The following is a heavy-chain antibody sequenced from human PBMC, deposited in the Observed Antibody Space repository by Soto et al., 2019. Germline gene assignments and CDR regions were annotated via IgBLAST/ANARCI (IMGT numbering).Heavy chain of an antibody. V-gene: IGHV4-34*01. CDR1: GGSFSGYY. CDR3: ARSLRRYCSSTSFYDPASTYYYGMDV. Sequence: SETLSLTCAVYGGSFSGYYWSWIRQPPGKGLEWIGEINHSGSTNYNPSLKSRVTISVDTSKNQFSLKLSSVTAADTAVYYCARSLRRYCSSTSFYDPASTYYYGMDVWGQGTTVTVSS. D-gene: IGHD2-2*01. CDR2: INHSGST. J-gene: IGHJ6*02.